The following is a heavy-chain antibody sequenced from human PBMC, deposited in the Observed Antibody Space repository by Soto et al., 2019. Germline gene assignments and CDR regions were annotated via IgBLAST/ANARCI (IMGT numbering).Heavy chain of an antibody. CDR2: ISYDGSNK. J-gene: IGHJ4*02. CDR1: GFTFSSYA. Sequence: QVQLVESGGGVVQPGRSLRLSCAASGFTFSSYAMHWVRQAPGKGLEWVAVISYDGSNKYYADSVKGRFTISRDNSKNPLYLQMNSLRAEDTAVYYCARDGDYYDSSGYYYGFFDYWGQGTLVTVSS. V-gene: IGHV3-30-3*01. CDR3: ARDGDYYDSSGYYYGFFDY. D-gene: IGHD3-22*01.